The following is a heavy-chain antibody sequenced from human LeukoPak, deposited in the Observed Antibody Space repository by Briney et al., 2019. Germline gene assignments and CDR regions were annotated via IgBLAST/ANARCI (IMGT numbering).Heavy chain of an antibody. V-gene: IGHV1-2*02. Sequence: GASVKVSCKASGYTFTGYYMHWVRQAPGQGLEWMGWINPNSGGTNYAQKFQGRVTMTRDTSISTAYMELSRLRSDDTAVYYCARGPTARGRLLSDYWGQGTLVTVSS. CDR2: INPNSGGT. CDR3: ARGPTARGRLLSDY. CDR1: GYTFTGYY. D-gene: IGHD2-2*01. J-gene: IGHJ4*02.